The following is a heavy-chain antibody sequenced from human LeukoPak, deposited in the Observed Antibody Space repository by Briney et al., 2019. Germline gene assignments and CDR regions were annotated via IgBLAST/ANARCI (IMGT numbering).Heavy chain of an antibody. CDR1: GGSISSYY. Sequence: SETLSLTCTVSGGSISSYYGSCIRQPPGRGLEWIGDIYYRGSTNYNPSLKSRVTISVATSKDQFSLKLSSVTAAATAVYYCARGAATAATPFDYWGQGTLVTVSS. V-gene: IGHV4-59*01. J-gene: IGHJ4*02. CDR2: IYYRGST. CDR3: ARGAATAATPFDY. D-gene: IGHD2-2*02.